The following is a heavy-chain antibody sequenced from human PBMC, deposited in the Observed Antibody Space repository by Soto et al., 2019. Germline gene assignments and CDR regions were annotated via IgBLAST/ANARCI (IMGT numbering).Heavy chain of an antibody. CDR1: GGSISSYY. D-gene: IGHD3-3*01. Sequence: SETLSLTCTVSGGSISSYYWSWIRQPAGKGLEWIGRIYTSGSTNYNPSLKSRVTMSVDTSKNQFSLKLSSVTAADTAVYYCARDNLDGFWSGSPVGWFDPWGQGTLVTVSS. J-gene: IGHJ5*02. CDR2: IYTSGST. CDR3: ARDNLDGFWSGSPVGWFDP. V-gene: IGHV4-4*07.